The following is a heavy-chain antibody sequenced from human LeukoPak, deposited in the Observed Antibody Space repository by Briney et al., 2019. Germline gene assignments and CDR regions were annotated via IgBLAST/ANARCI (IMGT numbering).Heavy chain of an antibody. D-gene: IGHD3-16*01. CDR3: TRRLDD. V-gene: IGHV3-30*03. Sequence: PGRSLRLSCAASGFTFSSYGMHWVRQAPGKGLEWVAVISYDGSNKYYADSVKGRFTISRDNSKNTLYLQMNGLRVEDTAVYYCTRRLDDWGQGTLVTVSS. J-gene: IGHJ4*02. CDR1: GFTFSSYG. CDR2: ISYDGSNK.